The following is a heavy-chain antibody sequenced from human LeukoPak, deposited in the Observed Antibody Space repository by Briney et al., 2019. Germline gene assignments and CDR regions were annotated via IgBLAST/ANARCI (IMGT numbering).Heavy chain of an antibody. CDR2: INPNSAGT. CDR1: GCTFTGYY. V-gene: IGHV1-2*02. CDR3: ASGAAAGSWFDP. J-gene: IGHJ5*02. D-gene: IGHD6-13*01. Sequence: GASVKVSCKASGCTFTGYYMHWVRQAPGQGLEWMGWINPNSAGTNYAQKFQGRVTMTRDTSISIVYMELSRLTSDDTAVYYCASGAAAGSWFDPWGQGTLVTVSS.